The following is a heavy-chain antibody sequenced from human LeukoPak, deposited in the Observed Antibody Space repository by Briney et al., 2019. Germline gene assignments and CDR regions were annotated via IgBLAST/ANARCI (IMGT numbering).Heavy chain of an antibody. V-gene: IGHV1-18*01. J-gene: IGHJ5*02. CDR2: ISPYDGDT. D-gene: IGHD2-21*02. CDR3: ARDYCTRGGDCYKEDLFDP. Sequence: GASVKVSCKASGYTFGMYGISWVRQAPGQGLEWMAWISPYDGDTNYAQKFEGRVTMTTETSTNTAYMELRSLRSDDTAIYYCARDYCTRGGDCYKEDLFDPRGQGTELTVSA. CDR1: GYTFGMYG.